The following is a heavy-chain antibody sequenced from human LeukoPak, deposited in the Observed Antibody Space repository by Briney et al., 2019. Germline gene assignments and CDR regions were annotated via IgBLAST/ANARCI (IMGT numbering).Heavy chain of an antibody. D-gene: IGHD3-10*01. V-gene: IGHV4-34*01. J-gene: IGHJ6*02. Sequence: SGTLSLTCAVYGGSFSGYYWSWIRQPPGKGLEWIGEMDHSGSTNYNPSLKSRVTISVDTSKNQCSLKLSSVTAADTAVYYCARRTARSWFGELPNYYYYYGMDVWGQGTTVTVSS. CDR2: MDHSGST. CDR3: ARRTARSWFGELPNYYYYYGMDV. CDR1: GGSFSGYY.